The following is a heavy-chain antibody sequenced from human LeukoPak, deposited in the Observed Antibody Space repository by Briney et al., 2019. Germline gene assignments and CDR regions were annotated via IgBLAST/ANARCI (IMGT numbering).Heavy chain of an antibody. CDR1: GFTLIDFA. Sequence: GGSRRLSFQAPGFTLIDFALNWFRKAPAKGLEGVAFIHFDGSSKYYADAVKGRFTISRDNSRNTLSLQMNSLRVGDTALYYCASTYFYGSAHYWGQGTLVTVSS. V-gene: IGHV3-30*02. CDR2: IHFDGSSK. J-gene: IGHJ4*02. CDR3: ASTYFYGSAHY. D-gene: IGHD3-10*01.